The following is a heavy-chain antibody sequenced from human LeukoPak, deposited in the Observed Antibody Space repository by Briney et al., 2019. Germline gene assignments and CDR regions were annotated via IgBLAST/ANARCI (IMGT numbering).Heavy chain of an antibody. Sequence: GGSLRLSCAASGVTFSSYWMHWVRQAPGKGLVWVSRINSDGRSTNYADSVKGRFTISRDNAKNTLYLQMNSLRAEGTAVYYCARASAAGIMLDSWGQGTLVTVSS. CDR3: ARASAAGIMLDS. CDR2: INSDGRST. CDR1: GVTFSSYW. V-gene: IGHV3-74*01. D-gene: IGHD6-13*01. J-gene: IGHJ4*02.